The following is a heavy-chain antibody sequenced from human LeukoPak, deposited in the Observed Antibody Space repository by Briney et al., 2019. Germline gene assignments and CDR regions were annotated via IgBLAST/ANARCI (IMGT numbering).Heavy chain of an antibody. Sequence: SETLSLTCTVSGGSISSYYWSWIRQPPGKGLEWIGYIYYSGSTNYNPSLKSRVTISVDTSKNQFSLKLSSVTAADTAVYYCARRSGGWDYFDYWGQGTLVTVSS. J-gene: IGHJ4*02. V-gene: IGHV4-59*01. CDR1: GGSISSYY. CDR3: ARRSGGWDYFDY. CDR2: IYYSGST. D-gene: IGHD3-10*01.